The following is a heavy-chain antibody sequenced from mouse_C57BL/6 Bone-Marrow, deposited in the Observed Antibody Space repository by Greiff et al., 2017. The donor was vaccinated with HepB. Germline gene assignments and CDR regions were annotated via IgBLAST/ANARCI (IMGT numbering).Heavy chain of an antibody. J-gene: IGHJ4*01. CDR3: ARHKGNPYYAMDY. V-gene: IGHV5-15*01. Sequence: EVQLVESGGGLVQPGGSLKLSSAASGFTFSDYGMAWVRQAPRKGPEWVAFISNLAYSIYYADTVTGRFTISRENAKNTLYLEMSSLRSEDTAMYYCARHKGNPYYAMDYWGQGTSVTVSS. D-gene: IGHD2-1*01. CDR1: GFTFSDYG. CDR2: ISNLAYSI.